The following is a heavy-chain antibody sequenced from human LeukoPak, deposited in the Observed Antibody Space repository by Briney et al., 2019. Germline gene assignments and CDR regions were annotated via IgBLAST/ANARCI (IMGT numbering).Heavy chain of an antibody. CDR3: ARGPDDYYDSSGYLAR. CDR1: GGSISSYY. CDR2: IYYSGST. J-gene: IGHJ4*02. Sequence: SETLSLTCTVSGGSISSYYWSWIRQPPGKGLEWIGYIYYSGSTNYNPSLKSRVTISVDTSKNQFSLKLSSVTAADTAVYYCARGPDDYYDSSGYLARWGQGTLVTVSS. D-gene: IGHD3-22*01. V-gene: IGHV4-59*01.